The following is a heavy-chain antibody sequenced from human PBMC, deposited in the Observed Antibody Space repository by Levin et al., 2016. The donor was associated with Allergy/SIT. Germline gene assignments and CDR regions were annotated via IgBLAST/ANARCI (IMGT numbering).Heavy chain of an antibody. Sequence: GGSLRLSCAASGFTFDDYAMHWVRQAPGKGLEWVSLISWDGGSTYYADSVKGRFTISRDNSKNSLYLQMNSLRAEDTALYYCAKDVEMATINYFDYWGQGTLVTVSS. CDR3: AKDVEMATINYFDY. CDR2: ISWDGGST. D-gene: IGHD5-24*01. V-gene: IGHV3-43D*04. J-gene: IGHJ4*02. CDR1: GFTFDDYA.